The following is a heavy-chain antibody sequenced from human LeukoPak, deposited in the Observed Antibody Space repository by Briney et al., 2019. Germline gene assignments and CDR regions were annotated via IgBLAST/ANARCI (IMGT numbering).Heavy chain of an antibody. J-gene: IGHJ4*02. CDR1: GFPFSSYL. V-gene: IGHV3-7*03. Sequence: GSLRLSCAASGFPFSSYLMTWVRQAPGKGLEWVANIKPDGTTKFYVDSVKGRFTISRDNALNSLYLQMNSLRAEDTAIYYCARSIPYGTTWYGRSDYWGQGTLVTVSS. CDR2: IKPDGTTK. CDR3: ARSIPYGTTWYGRSDY. D-gene: IGHD6-13*01.